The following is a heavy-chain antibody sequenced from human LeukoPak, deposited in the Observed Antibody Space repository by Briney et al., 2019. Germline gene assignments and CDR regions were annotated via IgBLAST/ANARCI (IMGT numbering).Heavy chain of an antibody. J-gene: IGHJ5*02. Sequence: GGSLRLSCAASGFTFSSYWMHWVRQAPGKGLVWVSRINSDGSSTSYADSVKGRFTISRDNAKNTLYLQMNSLRAEDTAVYYCARDWYSSSWYGSNWFDPWGQGTLVTVSS. D-gene: IGHD6-13*01. CDR3: ARDWYSSSWYGSNWFDP. CDR1: GFTFSSYW. V-gene: IGHV3-74*01. CDR2: INSDGSST.